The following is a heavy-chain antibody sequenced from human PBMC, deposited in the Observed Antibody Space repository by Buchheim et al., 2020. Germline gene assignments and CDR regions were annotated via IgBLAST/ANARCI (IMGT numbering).Heavy chain of an antibody. Sequence: QVQLQESGPGLVKPSETLSLTCTVSGGSVSSGSYYWSWIRQPPGKGLEWIGYIYYSGSTNYNPSLKSRVTISVDTSKNQFSLKLSSVTAADTAVYYCAREGPYCSGGSCYTYGMDVWGQGTT. V-gene: IGHV4-61*01. D-gene: IGHD2-15*01. CDR1: GGSVSSGSYY. CDR3: AREGPYCSGGSCYTYGMDV. CDR2: IYYSGST. J-gene: IGHJ6*02.